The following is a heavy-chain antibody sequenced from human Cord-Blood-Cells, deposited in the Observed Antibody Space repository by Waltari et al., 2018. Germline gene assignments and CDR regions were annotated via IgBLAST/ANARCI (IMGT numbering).Heavy chain of an antibody. CDR1: GYTFTSYA. CDR3: ARGLLWFGESQEGY. CDR2: MNPNSGNT. J-gene: IGHJ4*02. V-gene: IGHV1-8*01. Sequence: QVQLVQSGAEAKKPGASVKVSCKASGYTFTSYAINWMRQATGQGLEWMGWMNPNSGNTGYAQKFQGRVTMTRNTSISTAYMELSSLRSEDTAVYYCARGLLWFGESQEGYWGQGTLVTVSS. D-gene: IGHD3-10*01.